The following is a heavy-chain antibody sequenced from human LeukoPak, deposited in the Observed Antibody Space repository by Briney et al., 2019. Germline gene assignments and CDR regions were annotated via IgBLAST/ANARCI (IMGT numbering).Heavy chain of an antibody. D-gene: IGHD4-17*01. CDR2: ISSSSSYI. Sequence: GGSLRLSCAASGFTFSSYSMNWVRQAPGKGLEWVSSISSSSSYIYYADSVKGRFTISRDNAKSSLYLQMNSLRAEDTAVYYCARKKGSYGDSMDVWGQGTTVTVSS. CDR1: GFTFSSYS. V-gene: IGHV3-21*01. CDR3: ARKKGSYGDSMDV. J-gene: IGHJ6*02.